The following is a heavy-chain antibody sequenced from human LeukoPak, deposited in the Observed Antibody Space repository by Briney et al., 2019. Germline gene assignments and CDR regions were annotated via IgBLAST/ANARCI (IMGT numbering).Heavy chain of an antibody. Sequence: PGGSLRLSCAASGFSFSNYAMNWVRQAPGKGLEWVSSLSETGDTTQYADSVKGRFTISRDNSKNTLYLQMNSLRVEDTALYYCVKQWIDCGGQGTLVTVST. V-gene: IGHV3-23*01. CDR3: VKQWIDC. J-gene: IGHJ4*02. CDR1: GFSFSNYA. D-gene: IGHD6-19*01. CDR2: LSETGDTT.